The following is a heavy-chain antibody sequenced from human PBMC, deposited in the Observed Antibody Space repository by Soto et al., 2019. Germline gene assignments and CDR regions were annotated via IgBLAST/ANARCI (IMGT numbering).Heavy chain of an antibody. CDR1: VASFTSDDYY. D-gene: IGHD3-22*01. J-gene: IGHJ4*02. CDR2: MYHIGST. CDR3: ARDPIFYYASSGYGGSYFDY. V-gene: IGHV4-30-4*01. Sequence: TLSLTGAVSVASFTSDDYYWRWIRQPPGKGLEWIGYMYHIGSTYYNPSLKSRVSISIDTSQNQFSLKLTSLTAADTAVYYCARDPIFYYASSGYGGSYFDYWGQGSRVTLSS.